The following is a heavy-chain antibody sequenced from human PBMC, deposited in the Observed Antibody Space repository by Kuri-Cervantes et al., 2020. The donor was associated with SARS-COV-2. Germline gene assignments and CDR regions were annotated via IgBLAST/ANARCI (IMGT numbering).Heavy chain of an antibody. CDR2: VKTNSGNT. J-gene: IGHJ4*01. Sequence: ASVKVSCKAPETTFPNYDINWVRQATGQGLEWMGMVKTNSGNTLYAQIFQGRVTMTRDTSTSTAYMELRSLRSDDTAVYYCAGVDLWFGELYLDYWGQGTLVTVSS. D-gene: IGHD3-10*01. CDR3: AGVDLWFGELYLDY. CDR1: ETTFPNYD. V-gene: IGHV1-8*01.